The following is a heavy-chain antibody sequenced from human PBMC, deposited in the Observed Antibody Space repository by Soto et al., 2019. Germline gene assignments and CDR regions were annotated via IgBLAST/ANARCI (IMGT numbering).Heavy chain of an antibody. CDR1: GGSVINSNYY. CDR2: VYYRGRS. CDR3: VSQRTSVLTQAYFDY. J-gene: IGHJ4*02. Sequence: PSETLSLTCTVSGGSVINSNYYLFCIRQSPGKGLELIGSVYYRGRSYSKSSVKSRVTISVDTSKNQFSLNLNSVTASDTAVYFCVSQRTSVLTQAYFDYWGPGALVTVSS. V-gene: IGHV4-39*01. D-gene: IGHD2-8*01.